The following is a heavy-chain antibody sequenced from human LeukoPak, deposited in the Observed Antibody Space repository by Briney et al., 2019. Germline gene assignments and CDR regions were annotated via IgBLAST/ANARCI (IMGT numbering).Heavy chain of an antibody. J-gene: IGHJ4*02. CDR3: ATAPEYFDY. CDR2: ISGSGSTI. V-gene: IGHV3-23*01. CDR1: GFTFSSYA. Sequence: PGGSLRLSCAASGFTFSSYAMSWVRQAPGKGLEWVSAISGSGSTIYYADSVKGRFTISRDNAKNSLYLQMNSLRAEDTAVYYCATAPEYFDYWGQGTLVTVSS.